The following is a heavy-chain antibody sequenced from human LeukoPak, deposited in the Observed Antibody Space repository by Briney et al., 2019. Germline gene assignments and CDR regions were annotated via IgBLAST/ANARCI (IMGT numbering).Heavy chain of an antibody. CDR1: GFTFSSYA. J-gene: IGHJ4*02. CDR3: ARSEQFFDLAQFDY. CDR2: ISYDGSNK. D-gene: IGHD3/OR15-3a*01. V-gene: IGHV3-30-3*01. Sequence: PGGSLRLSCAASGFTFSSYAMHWVRQAPGKGLEWVAVISYDGSNKYYADSVKGRFTISRDNSNNTLYLQMNSLRAEDTAVYYCARSEQFFDLAQFDYWGQGTLVTVSS.